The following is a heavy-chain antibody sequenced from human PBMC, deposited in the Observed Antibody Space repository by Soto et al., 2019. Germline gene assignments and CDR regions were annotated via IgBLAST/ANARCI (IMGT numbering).Heavy chain of an antibody. V-gene: IGHV3-30*18. J-gene: IGHJ6*02. CDR3: AKEEVRVRGAEYYYGMDV. CDR2: ISYDGSNK. D-gene: IGHD3-10*01. Sequence: GGSLRLSCAASGFTFSSYGMHWVRQAPGKGLEWVAVISYDGSNKYYADSVKGRFTISRDNSKNTLYLQMNSLRAEDTAVYYCAKEEVRVRGAEYYYGMDVWGQGTTVTVSS. CDR1: GFTFSSYG.